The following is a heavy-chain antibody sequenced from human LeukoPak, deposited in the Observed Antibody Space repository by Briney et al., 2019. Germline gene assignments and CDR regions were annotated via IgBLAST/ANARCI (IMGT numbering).Heavy chain of an antibody. J-gene: IGHJ3*02. Sequence: SETLSLTCTVSGGSISSYYWSWIRQPPGKGLEWIGYIYHSGSTNYNPSLKSRVTISVDTSKNQFSLKLSSVTAADTAVYYCARDLNGYSYGPYDAFDIWGQGTMVTVSS. V-gene: IGHV4-59*01. D-gene: IGHD5-18*01. CDR3: ARDLNGYSYGPYDAFDI. CDR1: GGSISSYY. CDR2: IYHSGST.